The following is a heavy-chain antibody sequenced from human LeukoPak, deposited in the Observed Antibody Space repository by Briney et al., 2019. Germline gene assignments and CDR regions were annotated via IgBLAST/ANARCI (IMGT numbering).Heavy chain of an antibody. CDR3: ARGGLRYSLSSWFDP. D-gene: IGHD4-17*01. Sequence: PSETLSLTCAVSGYSISSGYYWGWIRXPXGXGLEWIGSIYFSGSTYYNPSLKSRVTISVDTSKNQFSLKLSSVTAADTAVYYCARGGLRYSLSSWFDPWGQGTLVTVSS. J-gene: IGHJ5*02. V-gene: IGHV4-38-2*01. CDR2: IYFSGST. CDR1: GYSISSGYY.